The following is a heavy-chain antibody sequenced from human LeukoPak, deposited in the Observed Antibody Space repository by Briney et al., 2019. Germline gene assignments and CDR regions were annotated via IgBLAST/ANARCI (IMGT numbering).Heavy chain of an antibody. D-gene: IGHD2-2*01. CDR3: ARRGEGIVVVPAAVDDAFDI. J-gene: IGHJ3*02. V-gene: IGHV1-46*01. CDR1: GYTFTSYY. CDR2: INPSGGST. Sequence: ASVKVSCKASGYTFTSYYMHWVRQAPGQGLEWMGIINPSGGSTSYAQKVQGRVTMTRDTSTSTVYMELSSLRSEDTAVYYCARRGEGIVVVPAAVDDAFDIWGQGTMVTVSS.